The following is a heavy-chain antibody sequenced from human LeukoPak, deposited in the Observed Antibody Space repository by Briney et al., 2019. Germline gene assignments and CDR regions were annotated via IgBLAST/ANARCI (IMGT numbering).Heavy chain of an antibody. D-gene: IGHD1-26*01. CDR1: GFTFGDYA. V-gene: IGHV3-49*03. CDR2: IRSKAYGGTT. J-gene: IGHJ4*02. Sequence: GGSLRLSCTASGFTFGDYAMSWFRQAPGKGLEWVGFIRSKAYGGTTEYAASVKGRFTISRDDSKSIAYLQMNSLKTEDTAVYYCTRGLRYSGSYLYYFDYWGQGTLVTVSS. CDR3: TRGLRYSGSYLYYFDY.